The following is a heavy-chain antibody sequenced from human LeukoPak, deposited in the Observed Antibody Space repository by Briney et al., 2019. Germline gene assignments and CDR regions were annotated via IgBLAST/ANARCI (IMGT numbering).Heavy chain of an antibody. J-gene: IGHJ4*02. D-gene: IGHD6-19*01. CDR3: ARVGSGGWSNDY. V-gene: IGHV1-3*01. Sequence: ASVKVSCKASGYTFTSYAMHWVRQAPGQRLEWMGWINVGNGNTKYSQKFQGRVTITRDTSASTAYMELSSLRSEDTAVYYCARVGSGGWSNDYWGQGTLVTVSS. CDR1: GYTFTSYA. CDR2: INVGNGNT.